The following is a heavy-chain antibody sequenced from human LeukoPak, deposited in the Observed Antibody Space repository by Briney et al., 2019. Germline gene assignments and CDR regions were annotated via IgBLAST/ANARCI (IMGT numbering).Heavy chain of an antibody. D-gene: IGHD2-15*01. J-gene: IGHJ4*02. CDR1: GYTFTGYY. V-gene: IGHV1-2*04. Sequence: ASVKVSCKASGYTFTGYYMHWARQAPGQGLEWMGWINPNSGGTNYAQKFQGWVTMTRDTSISTAYMELSRLRSDDTAVYYCARAGSRVVVAAHFDYWGQGTLVTVSS. CDR2: INPNSGGT. CDR3: ARAGSRVVVAAHFDY.